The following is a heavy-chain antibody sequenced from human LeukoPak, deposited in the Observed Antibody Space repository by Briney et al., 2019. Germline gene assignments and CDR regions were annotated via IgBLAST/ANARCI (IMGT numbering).Heavy chain of an antibody. CDR2: IYYSGST. V-gene: IGHV4-59*08. D-gene: IGHD3-3*01. CDR3: ARHGAYYDFWSGYDYFDY. J-gene: IGHJ4*02. CDR1: GGSISSYY. Sequence: SETLSLTCTVSGGSISSYYWSWIRQPPGKGLERIGYIYYSGSTNYNPSLKSRVTISVDTSKNQFSLKLSSVTAADTAVYYCARHGAYYDFWSGYDYFDYWGQGTLVTVSS.